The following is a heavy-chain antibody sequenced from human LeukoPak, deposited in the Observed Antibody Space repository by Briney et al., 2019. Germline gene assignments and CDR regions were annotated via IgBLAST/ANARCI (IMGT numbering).Heavy chain of an antibody. J-gene: IGHJ6*02. CDR1: GFTFSDYY. CDR3: ARVGIVIVPAQPYYGMDV. CDR2: ISSSSSYT. V-gene: IGHV3-11*06. D-gene: IGHD2-2*01. Sequence: GGSLRLSCAASGFTFSDYYMSWIRQAPGKGLEWVSYISSSSSYTNYADSVKGRFTISRDNAKNSLYLQMNSLRAEDTAVYYCARVGIVIVPAQPYYGMDVWGQGTTVTVSS.